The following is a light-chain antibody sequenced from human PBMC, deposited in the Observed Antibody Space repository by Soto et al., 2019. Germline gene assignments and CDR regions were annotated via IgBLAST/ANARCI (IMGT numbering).Light chain of an antibody. CDR1: QSVSSY. Sequence: EIVLTQSPATLSLSPGERATLSCGASQSVSSYLAWYQQKPGQAPRLLIYDASNRATGIPARFSGSGSGTDFTLTISSLEPEDFAVYYCQQRSNWLSLTFGGGTKVEFK. V-gene: IGKV3-11*01. CDR3: QQRSNWLSLT. J-gene: IGKJ4*01. CDR2: DAS.